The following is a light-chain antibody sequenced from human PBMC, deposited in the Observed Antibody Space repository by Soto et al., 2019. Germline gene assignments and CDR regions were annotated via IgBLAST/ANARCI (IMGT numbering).Light chain of an antibody. CDR3: QLSYSTPLS. Sequence: DIQMTQSPSSLSASVGDGVTITCRASQNMSYYLNWYQQKPGKAPKLLINAASSLQSGVPSKFSGSATGIDFTLAIGSLQPEDCATYYCQLSYSTPLSFGGGTKVEIK. CDR1: QNMSYY. J-gene: IGKJ4*01. CDR2: AAS. V-gene: IGKV1-39*01.